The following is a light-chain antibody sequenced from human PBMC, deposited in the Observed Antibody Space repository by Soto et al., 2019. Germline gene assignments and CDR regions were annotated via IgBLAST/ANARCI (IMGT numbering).Light chain of an antibody. Sequence: EIVLTQSPATLSLSPGERATLSCRASQSVSSYLAWYQQKPGQAPRLLIYDASNRATGIPARFSGSGSGTDFTLTNSSLEPEDFAVYYCQQRSNWTPEITFGQGTRLEIK. J-gene: IGKJ5*01. CDR3: QQRSNWTPEIT. V-gene: IGKV3-11*01. CDR1: QSVSSY. CDR2: DAS.